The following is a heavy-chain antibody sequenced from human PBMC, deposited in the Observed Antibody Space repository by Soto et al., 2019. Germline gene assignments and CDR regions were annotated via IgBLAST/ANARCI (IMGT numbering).Heavy chain of an antibody. J-gene: IGHJ3*02. Sequence: GESLKISCKGSGYSFTSYWISWVRQMPGKGLEWMGRIDTSDSYTNYSPSFQGHVTISADKSISTAYLQWSSLKASDTAMYYCARHDDWNYYDSSGYYYVPSRPDDAFDIWGQGTMVTVSS. V-gene: IGHV5-10-1*01. CDR1: GYSFTSYW. D-gene: IGHD3-22*01. CDR3: ARHDDWNYYDSSGYYYVPSRPDDAFDI. CDR2: IDTSDSYT.